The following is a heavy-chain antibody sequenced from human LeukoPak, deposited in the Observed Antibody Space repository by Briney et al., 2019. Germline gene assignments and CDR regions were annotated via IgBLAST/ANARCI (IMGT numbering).Heavy chain of an antibody. CDR2: IIPIFGTA. CDR1: VGTFSSYA. CDR3: AREGTRRDFWSGYSGYYYYYYMDV. V-gene: IGHV1-69*06. Sequence: SVKVSCKACVGTFSSYAISWVRQAPGQGREWMGGIIPIFGTANYAQKFQGRVTITADKSTSTAYTELNSLRSEDTAVYYCAREGTRRDFWSGYSGYYYYYYMDVWGKGTTVTVSS. D-gene: IGHD3-3*01. J-gene: IGHJ6*03.